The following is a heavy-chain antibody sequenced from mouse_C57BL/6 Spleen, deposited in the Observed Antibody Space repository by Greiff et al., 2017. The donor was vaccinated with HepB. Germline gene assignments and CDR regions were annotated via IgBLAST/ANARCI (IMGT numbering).Heavy chain of an antibody. J-gene: IGHJ2*01. CDR2: IYPGDGDT. V-gene: IGHV1-80*01. Sequence: VQLQQSGAELVKPGASVKISCKASGYAFSSYWMNWVKPRPGKGLERIGQIYPGDGDTNYNGKFKGKATLTADKSSSTSYMQLRSLTSEDSAVYVSARGVYGSGGDYLDYWGQGTTLTVAS. CDR3: ARGVYGSGGDYLDY. CDR1: GYAFSSYW. D-gene: IGHD1-1*01.